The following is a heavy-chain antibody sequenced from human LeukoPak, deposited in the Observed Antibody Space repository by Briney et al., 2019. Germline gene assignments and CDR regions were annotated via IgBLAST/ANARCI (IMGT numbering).Heavy chain of an antibody. J-gene: IGHJ4*02. Sequence: ASVKVSCKASGYTFTSYYMHWVRQAPGQGLEWMGIINPSGGSTSYAQKFQGRVTMTRDTSTSTVYMELSSLRSEDTAVYYCASLAYYDSSGYYYHFPGYWGQGTLVTVSS. CDR3: ASLAYYDSSGYYYHFPGY. V-gene: IGHV1-46*01. CDR1: GYTFTSYY. D-gene: IGHD3-22*01. CDR2: INPSGGST.